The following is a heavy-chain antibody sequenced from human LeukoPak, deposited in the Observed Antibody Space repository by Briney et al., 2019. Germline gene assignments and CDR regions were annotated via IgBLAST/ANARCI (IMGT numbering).Heavy chain of an antibody. CDR3: ARITTVTPIDY. CDR2: ISYDGSNK. J-gene: IGHJ4*02. D-gene: IGHD4-11*01. CDR1: GFTFSSYA. Sequence: PGGSLRLSCAASGFTFSSYAMHWVRQAPGKGLEWVAVISYDGSNKYYADSVKGRFTISRGNAKNSLYLQMNSLRAEDTAVYYCARITTVTPIDYWGQGTLVTVSS. V-gene: IGHV3-30*07.